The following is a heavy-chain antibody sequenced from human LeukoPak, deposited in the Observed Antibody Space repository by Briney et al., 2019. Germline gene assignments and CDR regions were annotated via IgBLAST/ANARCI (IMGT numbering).Heavy chain of an antibody. CDR3: AKWRTGDSYGYEY. CDR1: GFTISSSW. J-gene: IGHJ4*02. Sequence: GGSLRLSCAASGFTISSSWMSWVRQAPGKGLEWVANIKRDGSEEYYVDSVKGRFTISRDNARESPYLQMNSLRAEDTAVYYCAKWRTGDSYGYEYWGQGTLVTVSS. D-gene: IGHD5-18*01. CDR2: IKRDGSEE. V-gene: IGHV3-7*01.